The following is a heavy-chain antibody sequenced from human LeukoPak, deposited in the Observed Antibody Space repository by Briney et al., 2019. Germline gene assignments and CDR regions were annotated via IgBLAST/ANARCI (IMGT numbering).Heavy chain of an antibody. V-gene: IGHV4-39*07. CDR1: GGSISSSSYY. CDR2: IYYSGST. Sequence: SETLSLTCTVSGGSISSSSYYWGWIRQPPGKGLEWIGSIYYSGSTYYNPSLKSRVTISVDTSKNQFSLKLTSVTGADTAVYYCAGERGEEYSSGWYKRNYFDNWGQGIRVTVSS. CDR3: AGERGEEYSSGWYKRNYFDN. J-gene: IGHJ4*02. D-gene: IGHD6-19*01.